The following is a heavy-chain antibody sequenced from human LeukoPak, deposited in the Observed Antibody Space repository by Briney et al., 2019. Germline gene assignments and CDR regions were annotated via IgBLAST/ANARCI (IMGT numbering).Heavy chain of an antibody. J-gene: IGHJ5*02. D-gene: IGHD3-3*01. CDR3: ARHGLHCDFWSGYPNWFDP. Sequence: KPGESLKISCKGSGYSFTSYWIGWVRQMPGKGLEWMGIIYPGDSDTRYSPSFQGQVTISADKSISTAYLQWSSLKASDTAMYYCARHGLHCDFWSGYPNWFDPWGQGTLVTVSS. V-gene: IGHV5-51*01. CDR1: GYSFTSYW. CDR2: IYPGDSDT.